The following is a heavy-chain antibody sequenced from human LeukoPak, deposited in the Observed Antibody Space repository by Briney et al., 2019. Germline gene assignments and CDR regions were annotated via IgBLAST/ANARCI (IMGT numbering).Heavy chain of an antibody. CDR2: ISSSSSYI. D-gene: IGHD3-10*01. J-gene: IGHJ4*02. CDR3: ARDGFGELSTDYFDY. V-gene: IGHV3-21*01. CDR1: GFTVSSNY. Sequence: GGSLRLSRAASGFTVSSNYMNWVRQAPGKGLEWVSSISSSSSYIYYADSVKGRFTISRDNAKNSLYLQMNSLRAEDTAVYYCARDGFGELSTDYFDYWGQGTLVTVSS.